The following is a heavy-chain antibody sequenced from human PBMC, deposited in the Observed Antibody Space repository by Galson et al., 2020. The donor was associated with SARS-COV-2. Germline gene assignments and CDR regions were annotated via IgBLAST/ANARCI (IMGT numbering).Heavy chain of an antibody. D-gene: IGHD3-16*01. V-gene: IGHV3-7*01. Sequence: GGSLRLSCAASGFTFSKFWMTWVRQAPGKGLEWVANIKEDGSESHYVDSVKGRFTISRDNARNSLFLQMNSLRAEDTAVYYCANILGELRTFGVFEIWGQGTMVTVSA. J-gene: IGHJ3*02. CDR2: IKEDGSES. CDR1: GFTFSKFW. CDR3: ANILGELRTFGVFEI.